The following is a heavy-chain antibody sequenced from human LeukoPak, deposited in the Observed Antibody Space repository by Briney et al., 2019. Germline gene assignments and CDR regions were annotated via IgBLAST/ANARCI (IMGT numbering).Heavy chain of an antibody. CDR1: GFTFSSYG. J-gene: IGHJ4*02. CDR2: ISHDGSDK. CDR3: AKDYYYETSAFPDY. D-gene: IGHD3-22*01. V-gene: IGHV3-30*18. Sequence: PGGSLRLSCAASGFTFSSYGVHWVRQAPGKGLEWVAAISHDGSDKYYADSVKGRFTISRDNSKNTLYLQMNSLKPEDTAVYYCAKDYYYETSAFPDYWGQGALVTISS.